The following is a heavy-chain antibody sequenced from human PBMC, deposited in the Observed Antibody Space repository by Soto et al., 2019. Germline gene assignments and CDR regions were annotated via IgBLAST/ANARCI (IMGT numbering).Heavy chain of an antibody. CDR3: AKERRGGWFGELLFFVGNYGMDV. V-gene: IGHV3-23*01. D-gene: IGHD3-10*01. Sequence: PGGSVRLSCGTSGFTFANYAMGWVRQAPGKGLEWVSGISSSGGRTYYADSVKGRFTVSRDNSKNTVYVQMNSLRVEDTAVYYCAKERRGGWFGELLFFVGNYGMDVWGQGTTVTVSS. J-gene: IGHJ6*02. CDR2: ISSSGGRT. CDR1: GFTFANYA.